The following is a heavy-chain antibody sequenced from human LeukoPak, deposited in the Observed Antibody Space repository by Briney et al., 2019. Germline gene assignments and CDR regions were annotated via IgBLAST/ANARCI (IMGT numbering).Heavy chain of an antibody. V-gene: IGHV3-21*06. D-gene: IGHD1-1*01. CDR2: ISSRNRYI. Sequence: GGSLRLSCAASGFSFDVFTMNWVRQTPGGELEWVSSISSRNRYIHYRDSVKGRFTISRDNGNHSLFLQMNSLRPEDTAVYFCVRKQLGSTFDVWGQGAMVTVSS. CDR1: GFSFDVFT. CDR3: VRKQLGSTFDV. J-gene: IGHJ3*01.